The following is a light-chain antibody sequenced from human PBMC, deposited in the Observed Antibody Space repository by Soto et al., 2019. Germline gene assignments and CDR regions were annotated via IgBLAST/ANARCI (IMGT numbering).Light chain of an antibody. V-gene: IGLV2-14*03. Sequence: QSVLTQPASVSGSPGQSTTISCTGTSSDVGGYNYVSWYQHHPGKVPQLMIYDVSNRPSGVSNRFSGSKSGNTASLTISGLQAEDEADYYCSSYTSNNTYVFGTGTKVTVL. J-gene: IGLJ1*01. CDR2: DVS. CDR3: SSYTSNNTYV. CDR1: SSDVGGYNY.